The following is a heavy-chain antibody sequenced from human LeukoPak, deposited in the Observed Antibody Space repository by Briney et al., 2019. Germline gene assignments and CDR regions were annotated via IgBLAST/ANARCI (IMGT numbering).Heavy chain of an antibody. V-gene: IGHV3-23*01. CDR2: ISGNGDST. J-gene: IGHJ4*02. D-gene: IGHD2-15*01. CDR3: AKGFTPSSYSPSDC. CDR1: GFTFSNYA. Sequence: TGGSLRLSCAASGFTFSNYAMTWVRQAPGKGLEWVAAISGNGDSTSYAGSVKGRFTISRDDSKNTLYLQMSSLRVEDTAVYYCAKGFTPSSYSPSDCWGQGTLVTVPS.